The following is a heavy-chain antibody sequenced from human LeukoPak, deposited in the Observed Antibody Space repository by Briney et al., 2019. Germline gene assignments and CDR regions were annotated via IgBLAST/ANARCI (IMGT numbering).Heavy chain of an antibody. V-gene: IGHV1-69*04. CDR1: GGTFSSYA. D-gene: IGHD2-15*01. J-gene: IGHJ4*02. CDR2: IIPILGIA. CDR3: ARGWLGGKDDY. Sequence: SVKVSCKASGGTFSSYAISWVRQAPGQGLEWMGRIIPILGIANYAQKFQGRVTITADKSTSTAYMELSSLRSEDTAVYYCARGWLGGKDDYWGQGTLVTVSS.